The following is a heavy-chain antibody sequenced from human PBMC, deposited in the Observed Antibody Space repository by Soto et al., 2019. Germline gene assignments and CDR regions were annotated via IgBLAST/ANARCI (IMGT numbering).Heavy chain of an antibody. CDR3: ARDLPPYGGRRSPPTGAFED. CDR2: VFGNGAGTP. Sequence: SETLSLTCSVSGGSFTGDYWSWIRQPAGKGLQWIGRVFGNGAGTPIYNSLLKSRARMSADPSKRQFSLTLTSVTAADTAVYYCARDLPPYGGRRSPPTGAFEDWGQGIMVTVSS. D-gene: IGHD2-15*01. V-gene: IGHV4-4*07. CDR1: GGSFTGDY. J-gene: IGHJ4*02.